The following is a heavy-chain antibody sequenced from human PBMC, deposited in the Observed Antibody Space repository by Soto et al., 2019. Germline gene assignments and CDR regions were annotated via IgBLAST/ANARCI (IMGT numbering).Heavy chain of an antibody. V-gene: IGHV1-24*01. D-gene: IGHD2-2*01. Sequence: ASVKVSCKFSGYTLTEFSMHWVRQAPGKGLEWMGGFDPEDGETIYAQKFQGRVTMTEDTSTDTAYMELSSLRSEDTAVYYCATEYIVVVPAAIRPGAFDIWGQGTMVTVSS. J-gene: IGHJ3*02. CDR3: ATEYIVVVPAAIRPGAFDI. CDR2: FDPEDGET. CDR1: GYTLTEFS.